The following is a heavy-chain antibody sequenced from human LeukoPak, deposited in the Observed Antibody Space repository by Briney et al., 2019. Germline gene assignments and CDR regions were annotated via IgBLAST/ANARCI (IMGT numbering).Heavy chain of an antibody. CDR1: GFTFSSYW. CDR2: FKQDVSEK. V-gene: IGHV3-7*01. D-gene: IGHD3-10*01. CDR3: ATYGSGSYYFYYMDV. Sequence: GGSLRLSCAASGFTFSSYWMTWVRQAPGKGLEWVANFKQDVSEKYYVDSVKGRFTISRDNAKNSLYLQMNSLRAEDTAVYYCATYGSGSYYFYYMDVWGKGTTVTISS. J-gene: IGHJ6*03.